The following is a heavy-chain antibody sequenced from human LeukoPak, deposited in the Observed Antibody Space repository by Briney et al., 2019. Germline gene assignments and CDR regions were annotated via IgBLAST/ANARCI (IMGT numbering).Heavy chain of an antibody. CDR3: ANHPSIAARPHFYYYYYHMDV. CDR2: IYYSGST. CDR1: GGSISSSSYY. D-gene: IGHD6-6*01. V-gene: IGHV4-39*07. J-gene: IGHJ6*03. Sequence: SETLSLTCTVSGGSISSSSYYWGWIRQPPGKGLEWIGSIYYSGSTYYNPSLKSRVTISVDTSKNQFSLKLSSVTAADTAVYYCANHPSIAARPHFYYYYYHMDVWGKGTTVTVSS.